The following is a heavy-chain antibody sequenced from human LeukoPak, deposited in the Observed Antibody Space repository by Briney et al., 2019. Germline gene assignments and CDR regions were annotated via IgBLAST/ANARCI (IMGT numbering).Heavy chain of an antibody. J-gene: IGHJ6*02. V-gene: IGHV3-43*01. D-gene: IGHD6-6*01. Sequence: GSLRLSCAASGFTFDDYTMHWVRHAPGKGLEWVSLISWDGGSTYYADSVKGRFTISRDNSKNSLYLQMNSLRTEDTALYYCAREYSSSRSDYYYGMDVWGQGTTVTVSS. CDR3: AREYSSSRSDYYYGMDV. CDR1: GFTFDDYT. CDR2: ISWDGGST.